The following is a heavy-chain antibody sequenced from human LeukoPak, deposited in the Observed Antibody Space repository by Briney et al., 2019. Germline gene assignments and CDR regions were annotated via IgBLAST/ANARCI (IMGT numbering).Heavy chain of an antibody. CDR2: IYTSGST. Sequence: SSETLSLTCTVSGGSISSYYWSWIRQPAGKGLECIGRIYTSGSTNYNPSLKSRVTMPVDTSKNQFSLKLSSVTAADTAVYYCARVKSIAATLTEYYFEYWGQGTLVTVSS. CDR1: GGSISSYY. V-gene: IGHV4-4*07. D-gene: IGHD6-6*01. CDR3: ARVKSIAATLTEYYFEY. J-gene: IGHJ4*02.